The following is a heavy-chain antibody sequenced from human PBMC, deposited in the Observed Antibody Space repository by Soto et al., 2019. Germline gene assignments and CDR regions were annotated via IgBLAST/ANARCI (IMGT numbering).Heavy chain of an antibody. D-gene: IGHD5-12*01. J-gene: IGHJ4*02. V-gene: IGHV3-23*01. CDR3: AKDRTRRSCGYFFDY. Sequence: EVQLLESGGKLVQPGGSLTLSCAASGFTFSTYAMAWVRQAPGKGLEWVSGVSASGLNTDYADSVKGLFYISRDNSKNTVSLHMTGLRAEDTGLYYCAKDRTRRSCGYFFDYWGQGTRVTVSS. CDR2: VSASGLNT. CDR1: GFTFSTYA.